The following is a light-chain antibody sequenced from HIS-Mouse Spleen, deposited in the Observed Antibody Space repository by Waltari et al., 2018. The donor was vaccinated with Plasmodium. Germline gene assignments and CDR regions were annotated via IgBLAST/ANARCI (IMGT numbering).Light chain of an antibody. V-gene: IGKV3-15*01. CDR3: QQYNNWSFT. J-gene: IGKJ3*01. Sequence: EIVMTKSPATLSVSPGERATLSCRASQSVSSNLAWYQQKPGQAPRLLIYGASTRATGIPARFSGSGSGTEVTLTISSLQSEDFAVYYCQQYNNWSFTFGPGTKVDIK. CDR1: QSVSSN. CDR2: GAS.